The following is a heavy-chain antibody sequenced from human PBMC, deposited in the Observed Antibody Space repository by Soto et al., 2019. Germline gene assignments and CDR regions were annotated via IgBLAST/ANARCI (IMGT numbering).Heavy chain of an antibody. CDR1: GYTFTSYG. V-gene: IGHV1-18*04. Sequence: AAVKGSCKASGYTFTSYGISWVRQAPGQGLEWMGWISAYNGNTNYAQKLQGRVTMTTDTSTSTAYMELRSLRSDDTAVYYCARDSTYYYGSGSYPNGFDYWGQGTLVTVSS. J-gene: IGHJ4*02. D-gene: IGHD3-10*01. CDR2: ISAYNGNT. CDR3: ARDSTYYYGSGSYPNGFDY.